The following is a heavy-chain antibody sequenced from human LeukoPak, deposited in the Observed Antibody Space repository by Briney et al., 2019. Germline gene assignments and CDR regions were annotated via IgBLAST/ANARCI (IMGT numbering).Heavy chain of an antibody. V-gene: IGHV4-4*07. CDR1: GGSISSYY. D-gene: IGHD6-13*01. CDR3: ARDLCIAAAAWVFDAFDI. CDR2: IYTSGST. J-gene: IGHJ3*02. Sequence: KPSETLSLTCTVSGGSISSYYWSWIRQPAGNGLEWIVRIYTSGSTNYNPSLKSRVTMSVDTSKNQFSLKLSSVTAADTAVYYCARDLCIAAAAWVFDAFDIWGQGTMVTVSS.